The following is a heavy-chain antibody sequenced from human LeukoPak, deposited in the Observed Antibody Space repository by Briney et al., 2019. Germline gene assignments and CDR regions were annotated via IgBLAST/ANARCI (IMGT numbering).Heavy chain of an antibody. V-gene: IGHV1-69*04. CDR3: ARDPGGYFDY. D-gene: IGHD6-13*01. CDR2: IIPILGIA. Sequence: SVKVSCKASGGTLSSYAISWVRQAPGQGLEWMGRIIPILGIANYAQKFQGRVTITADKSTSTAYMELSSLRSEDTAVYYCARDPGGYFDYWGQGTLVTVSS. CDR1: GGTLSSYA. J-gene: IGHJ4*02.